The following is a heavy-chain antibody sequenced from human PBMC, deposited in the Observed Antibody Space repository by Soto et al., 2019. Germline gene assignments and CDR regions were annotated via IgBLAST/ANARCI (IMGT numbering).Heavy chain of an antibody. CDR3: AGPKTLTTVTTTPFDY. Sequence: QVQLVQSGAEVKKPGSSVKVSCKASGGTFSSYAISWVRQAPGQGLEWMGGIIPIFGTANYAQKFQGRVTITADESTSTAYMELSSLRSEATAVYYCAGPKTLTTVTTTPFDYWGQGTLVTVSS. CDR2: IIPIFGTA. D-gene: IGHD4-17*01. J-gene: IGHJ4*02. CDR1: GGTFSSYA. V-gene: IGHV1-69*01.